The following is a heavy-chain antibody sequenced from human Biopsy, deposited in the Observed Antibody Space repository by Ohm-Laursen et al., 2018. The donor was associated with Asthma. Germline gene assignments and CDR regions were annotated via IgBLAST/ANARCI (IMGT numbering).Heavy chain of an antibody. Sequence: GSSVKVSCKASGGMFGNYAISWVRQAPGQGLEWLGGIKSVFGTTNYAQKFQGRVTITADESTSTAYMEVTSLRSEDTAIYYCARCQVGYSSGWSLLLKKIYYSGMDVWGQGTAVTVSS. V-gene: IGHV1-69*01. CDR2: IKSVFGTT. CDR1: GGMFGNYA. J-gene: IGHJ6*02. CDR3: ARCQVGYSSGWSLLLKKIYYSGMDV. D-gene: IGHD6-19*01.